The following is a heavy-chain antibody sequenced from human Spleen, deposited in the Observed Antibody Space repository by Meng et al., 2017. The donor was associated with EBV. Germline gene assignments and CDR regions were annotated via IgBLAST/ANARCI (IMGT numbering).Heavy chain of an antibody. CDR1: VPSFSGYS. J-gene: IGHJ5*02. Sequence: QVRVQRWGEGLLKPSGPLSLTCPVYVPSFSGYSGSWIRQSPGKRLEWIGEINHSGSTSYNPSLKSRVAISVDTSKNQFSLKLRSVTAADTAVYYCAKGRTVARSPWFDPWGQGALVTVPS. D-gene: IGHD6-6*01. CDR2: INHSGST. CDR3: AKGRTVARSPWFDP. V-gene: IGHV4-34*01.